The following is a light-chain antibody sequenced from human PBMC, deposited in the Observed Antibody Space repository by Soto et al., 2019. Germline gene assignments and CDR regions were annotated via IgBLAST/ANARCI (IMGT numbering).Light chain of an antibody. V-gene: IGLV2-23*01. Sequence: QSVLTQPASVSGSPGQSITISCTGSNMNVGTYNLVSWYQRHPGKAPKLLIYEDVQRPSGISNHFSASKSGNTASLTISGLQAEDEADYYCCSYAGRGSYVFGSGTKVTVL. J-gene: IGLJ1*01. CDR2: EDV. CDR3: CSYAGRGSYV. CDR1: NMNVGTYNL.